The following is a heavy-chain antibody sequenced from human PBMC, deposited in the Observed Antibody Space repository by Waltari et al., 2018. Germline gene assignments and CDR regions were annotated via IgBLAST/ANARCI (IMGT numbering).Heavy chain of an antibody. V-gene: IGHV5-51*01. CDR2: IYPGDSDT. Sequence: EVQLVQSGAEVKKPGESLKISCKGSGYSFTSYWLGWVRQMPGKGLEWMGIIYPGDSDTRYSPSFQGQVTISADKSISTAYLQWSSLKASDTAMYYCARHPIVVVPAADYGMDAWGQGTTVTVSS. CDR1: GYSFTSYW. D-gene: IGHD2-2*01. J-gene: IGHJ6*02. CDR3: ARHPIVVVPAADYGMDA.